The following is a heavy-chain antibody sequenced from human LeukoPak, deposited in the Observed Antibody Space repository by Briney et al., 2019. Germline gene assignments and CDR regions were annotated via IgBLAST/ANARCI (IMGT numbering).Heavy chain of an antibody. V-gene: IGHV3-64*01. D-gene: IGHD5-12*01. CDR2: ISSNGGST. CDR1: GFTFSSYA. Sequence: GGSLRLSCAASGFTFSSYAMHWVRQAPGKGLEYVSAISSNGGSTYYANSVKGRFTISGDNSKNTLYLQMGSLRAEDMAVYYCARAYSGYDLGYAFDIWGQGTMVTVSS. CDR3: ARAYSGYDLGYAFDI. J-gene: IGHJ3*02.